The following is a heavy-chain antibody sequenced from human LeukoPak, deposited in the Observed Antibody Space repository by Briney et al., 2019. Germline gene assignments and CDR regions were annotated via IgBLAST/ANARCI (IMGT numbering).Heavy chain of an antibody. CDR3: AICSSTHTLVCGAFDI. Sequence: SETLSLTCTVSGGSISSSSYYWGWIRQPPGKGLEWIGSIYYSGSTYYNPSLKSRVTISVDTSKNQFSLKLSSVTAADTAVYYCAICSSTHTLVCGAFDIWGQGTMVTVSS. CDR2: IYYSGST. J-gene: IGHJ3*02. CDR1: GGSISSSSYY. D-gene: IGHD2-2*01. V-gene: IGHV4-39*01.